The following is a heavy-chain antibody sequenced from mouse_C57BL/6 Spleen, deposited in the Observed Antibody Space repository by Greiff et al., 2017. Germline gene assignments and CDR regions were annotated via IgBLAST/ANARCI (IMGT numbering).Heavy chain of an antibody. CDR2: ISSGGDYI. V-gene: IGHV5-9-1*02. Sequence: EVKLVESGEGLVKPGGSLKLSCAASGFTFSSYAMSWVRQTPEKRLEWVAYISSGGDYIYYADTVKGRFTISRDNARNTLYLQMSSLKSEDTAMYYSTRDGYYGSSRMDYWGQGTSVTVSS. J-gene: IGHJ4*01. D-gene: IGHD1-1*01. CDR1: GFTFSSYA. CDR3: TRDGYYGSSRMDY.